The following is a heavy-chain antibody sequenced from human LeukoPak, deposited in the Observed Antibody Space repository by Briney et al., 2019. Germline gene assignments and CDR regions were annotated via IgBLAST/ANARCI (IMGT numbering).Heavy chain of an antibody. J-gene: IGHJ4*02. CDR3: TTGHYSTSGDY. CDR1: GLTFSNTW. Sequence: GGSLRLSCAASGLTFSNTWMNWVRQAPGKGLEWIGRIKNKTDAETRDYAAPVKGRFTISRDDSKNTLYLQMSSLKTEDTAVYYCTTGHYSTSGDYWGQGTLVTVSS. V-gene: IGHV3-15*05. D-gene: IGHD6-13*01. CDR2: IKNKTDAETR.